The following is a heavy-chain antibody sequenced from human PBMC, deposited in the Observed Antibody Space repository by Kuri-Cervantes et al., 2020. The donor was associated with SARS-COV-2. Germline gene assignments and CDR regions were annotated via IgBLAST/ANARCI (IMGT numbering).Heavy chain of an antibody. CDR1: GFTFTSYA. J-gene: IGHJ5*02. D-gene: IGHD3-16*01. CDR2: ISGGGGST. Sequence: GGSLRLSCATSGFTFTSYAMSWVRQAPGKGLEWVSTISGGGGSTYYADPVEGRFTISRDSSKNTLYLQMSSLRTEDTAMYYCAGDKALPPNDNTNYWARNWLDPWGQGTLVTVSS. V-gene: IGHV3-23*01. CDR3: AGDKALPPNDNTNYWARNWLDP.